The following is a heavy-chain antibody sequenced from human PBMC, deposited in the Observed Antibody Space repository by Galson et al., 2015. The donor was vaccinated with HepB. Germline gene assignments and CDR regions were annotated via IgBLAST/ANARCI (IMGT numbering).Heavy chain of an antibody. CDR2: IYSSGST. CDR1: GYTFTNYG. CDR3: ARQKGTKIPFDY. Sequence: SGAEVKKPGASVKVSCKASGYTFTNYGISWIRQPPGKGLEWIGYIYSSGSTNYNPSLKSRVTILVDTSKNQFSLNLSSVTAADTAVYYCARQKGTKIPFDYWGQGALVTVSS. J-gene: IGHJ4*02. V-gene: IGHV4-59*08. D-gene: IGHD2-8*01.